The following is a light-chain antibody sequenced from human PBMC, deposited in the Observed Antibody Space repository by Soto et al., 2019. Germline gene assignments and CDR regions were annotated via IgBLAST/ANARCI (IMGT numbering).Light chain of an antibody. V-gene: IGLV2-23*02. J-gene: IGLJ1*01. CDR1: RNDVGSYNL. CDR3: CSYAGSSTSLYV. Sequence: QSALTQPASVSGSPGQSITISCTGKRNDVGSYNLVSWYQQHPGKALKLMIYEVSKRPSGVSNRFSGSKSGNTASLTISGLQAEDEADYYCCSYAGSSTSLYVFGTGTKVTVL. CDR2: EVS.